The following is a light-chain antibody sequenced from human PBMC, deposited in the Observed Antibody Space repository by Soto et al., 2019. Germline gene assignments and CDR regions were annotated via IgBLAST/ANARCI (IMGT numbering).Light chain of an antibody. CDR2: GAS. CDR1: QSVSSSY. CDR3: QQYGSSPWT. V-gene: IGKV3-20*01. Sequence: EIVLTQSPGTLSLSPGERATLSCRASQSVSSSYLAWYQQKPGQAPRLLIYGASSRATGIPDRFSGSGSGTDFTLTISRLVLEDSEVYYCQQYGSSPWTFGQGTKV. J-gene: IGKJ1*01.